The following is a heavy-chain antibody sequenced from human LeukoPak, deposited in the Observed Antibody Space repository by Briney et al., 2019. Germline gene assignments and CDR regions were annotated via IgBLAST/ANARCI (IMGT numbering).Heavy chain of an antibody. Sequence: GGSLRLSCLASGFTFSSYAMHWVRQAPGKGLEYVSGISSGGGSTYYADSVKGRFTISRDNSKNTLYLQMSSLRAEDTAVYYCVKGRGDGYNYFDYWGQGTLVNVSS. CDR3: VKGRGDGYNYFDY. J-gene: IGHJ4*02. CDR2: ISSGGGST. CDR1: GFTFSSYA. D-gene: IGHD5-24*01. V-gene: IGHV3-64D*06.